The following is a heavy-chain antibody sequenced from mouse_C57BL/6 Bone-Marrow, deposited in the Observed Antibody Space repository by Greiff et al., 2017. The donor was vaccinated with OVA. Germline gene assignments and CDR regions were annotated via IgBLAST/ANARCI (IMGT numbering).Heavy chain of an antibody. CDR2: IFPGSGGT. CDR3: AGGGYNSNYGGAMDY. J-gene: IGHJ4*01. V-gene: IGHV1-75*01. Sequence: QVQLQQSGPELVKPGASVKISCKASGYTFTDYYINWVKQRPGQGLEWIGWIFPGSGGTYYNEKFKGKATFTVDKSSSTAYMLLSSLTSEDSAVYFCAGGGYNSNYGGAMDYWGQGTSVTVSS. CDR1: GYTFTDYY. D-gene: IGHD2-5*01.